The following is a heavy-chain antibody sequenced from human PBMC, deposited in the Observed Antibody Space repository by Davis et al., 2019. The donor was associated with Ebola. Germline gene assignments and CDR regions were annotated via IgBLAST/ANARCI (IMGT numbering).Heavy chain of an antibody. V-gene: IGHV4-59*01. Sequence: PSETLSLTCTVSGGSISSYYWSWIRQPPGKGLEWIGYFYYSGSTNYNPSLKSRVTISVDTSKNQFSLKLSSVTAADTAVYYCARFLMDCTGGVCDRWFDPWGQGTLVTVSS. D-gene: IGHD2-8*02. CDR2: FYYSGST. CDR3: ARFLMDCTGGVCDRWFDP. J-gene: IGHJ5*02. CDR1: GGSISSYY.